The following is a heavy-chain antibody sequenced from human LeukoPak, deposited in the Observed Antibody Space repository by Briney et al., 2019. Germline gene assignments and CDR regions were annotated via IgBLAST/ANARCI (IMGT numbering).Heavy chain of an antibody. D-gene: IGHD3-10*01. Sequence: ASVKVSCKVSGYTFTSYGISWVRQAPGQGLEWMGWISAYNGNTNYAQKLQGRVTMTTDTSTSTAYMDLRSLRSDDTAVYYCARGGGSGSYGVGDAFDIWGQGTMVTVSS. CDR1: GYTFTSYG. CDR3: ARGGGSGSYGVGDAFDI. J-gene: IGHJ3*02. CDR2: ISAYNGNT. V-gene: IGHV1-18*01.